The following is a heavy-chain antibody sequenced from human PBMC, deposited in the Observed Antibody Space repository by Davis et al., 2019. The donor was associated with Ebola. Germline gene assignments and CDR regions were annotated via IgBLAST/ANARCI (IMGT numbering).Heavy chain of an antibody. CDR2: IKQDGSEK. J-gene: IGHJ4*02. CDR3: AKGGGGGDDYYDSSGHDY. D-gene: IGHD3-22*01. CDR1: GFTFSSYW. Sequence: GGSLRLSCAASGFTFSSYWMSWVRQAPGKGLEWVANIKQDGSEKYYVDSVKGRFTISRDNAKNSLYLQMNSLRAEDTALSYCAKGGGGGDDYYDSSGHDYWGQGTLVTVSS. V-gene: IGHV3-7*03.